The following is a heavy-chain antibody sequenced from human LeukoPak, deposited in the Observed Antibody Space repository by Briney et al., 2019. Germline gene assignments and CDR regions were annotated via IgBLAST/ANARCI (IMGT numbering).Heavy chain of an antibody. J-gene: IGHJ4*02. CDR1: GFTFSSYA. Sequence: PGGSLRLSCAASGFTFSSYAMHWVRQAPGKGLEWVAVISYDGSNKYYADSVKGRFTISGDNSRNTLYLQMNSLRAEDTAVYYCARDYTAMAFDYWGQGTLVTVSS. CDR2: ISYDGSNK. D-gene: IGHD5-18*01. CDR3: ARDYTAMAFDY. V-gene: IGHV3-30*04.